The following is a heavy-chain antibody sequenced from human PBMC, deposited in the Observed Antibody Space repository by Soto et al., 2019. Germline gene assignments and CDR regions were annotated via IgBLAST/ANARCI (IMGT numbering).Heavy chain of an antibody. V-gene: IGHV3-74*01. CDR2: SNSDGSST. D-gene: IGHD4-4*01. CDR1: GFTFSSYG. Sequence: EVQLVESGGGVVQPGGSLRISCAASGFTFSSYGIHWVRQAPGKGLVWVSRSNSDGSSTNYADSVKGRFTASRDNAKNTLYLQMNRLRPEDTALYYCVRGRDLIQSNWFDPWGQGTLVTVSS. CDR3: VRGRDLIQSNWFDP. J-gene: IGHJ5*02.